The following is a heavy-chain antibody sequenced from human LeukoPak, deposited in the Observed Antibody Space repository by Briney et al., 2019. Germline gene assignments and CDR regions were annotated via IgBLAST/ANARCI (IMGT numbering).Heavy chain of an antibody. CDR2: IIPILGIA. J-gene: IGHJ5*02. D-gene: IGHD3-22*01. CDR1: GGTFSSYT. CDR3: AVYDSSGYENNWFDP. V-gene: IGHV1-69*02. Sequence: SVKVSCKASGGTFSSYTISWVRQAPGQGREWMGRIIPILGIANYAQKFQGRVTITADKSTSTAYMELSSLRSEDTAVYYCAVYDSSGYENNWFDPWGQGTLVTVSS.